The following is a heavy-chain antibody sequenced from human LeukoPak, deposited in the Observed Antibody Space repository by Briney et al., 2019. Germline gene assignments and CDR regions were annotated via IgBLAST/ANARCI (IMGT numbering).Heavy chain of an antibody. CDR3: ARVGIYGSGSYYPFDY. Sequence: ASVKVSCKASGYTFTGYYMHWVRQAPGQGLEWMGWINPNSGGTNYAQKFQGRVTMTRDTSISTAYMELSRLRSDDTSVYYCARVGIYGSGSYYPFDYWGQGTLVTVSS. CDR1: GYTFTGYY. J-gene: IGHJ4*02. D-gene: IGHD3-10*01. V-gene: IGHV1-2*02. CDR2: INPNSGGT.